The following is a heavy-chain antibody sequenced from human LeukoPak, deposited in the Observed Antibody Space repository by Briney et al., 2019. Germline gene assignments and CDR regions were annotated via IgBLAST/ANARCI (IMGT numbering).Heavy chain of an antibody. CDR3: ARDFDY. J-gene: IGHJ4*02. CDR2: ISDYNGNT. V-gene: IGHV1-18*01. CDR1: VYTFSSYA. Sequence: TVKVSSEPSVYTFSSYAISAVRQAPQQGLEWMGWISDYNGNTNYAQKLQGRVTMTTDTSTSTDYMELRSLRSDDTAVYYCARDFDYWGQGTLVSVPT.